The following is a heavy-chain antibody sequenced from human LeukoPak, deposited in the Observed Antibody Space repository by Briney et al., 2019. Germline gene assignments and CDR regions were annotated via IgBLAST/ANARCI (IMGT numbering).Heavy chain of an antibody. V-gene: IGHV1-8*01. CDR1: GYTFTSYD. CDR3: ARGGYWGLYYYYYMDV. Sequence: GASVKVSCKASGYTFTSYDINWVRQATGQGLEWMGWMNPNSGNTGYAQKFQGRVTMTRNTSISTAYMELSSLRSEDTAVYYCARGGYWGLYYYYYMDVWGKGTTVTVSS. CDR2: MNPNSGNT. D-gene: IGHD7-27*01. J-gene: IGHJ6*03.